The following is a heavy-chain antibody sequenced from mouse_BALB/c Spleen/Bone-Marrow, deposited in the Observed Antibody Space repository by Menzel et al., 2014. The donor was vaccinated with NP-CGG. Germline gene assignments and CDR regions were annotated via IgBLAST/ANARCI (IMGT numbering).Heavy chain of an antibody. CDR2: ISSGGSYT. D-gene: IGHD1-1*01. CDR3: GRNYYGSSYYFDY. J-gene: IGHJ2*01. Sequence: EVHLVESGGDLVKPGGSLKLSCVASGFTFSSYGMSWVRQTPDKRLEWVATISSGGSYTYYPDSVKGRFTISRDNAKNTLYLQMSSLKSEDTAVYYCGRNYYGSSYYFDYWGQGTTLTVSS. CDR1: GFTFSSYG. V-gene: IGHV5-6*01.